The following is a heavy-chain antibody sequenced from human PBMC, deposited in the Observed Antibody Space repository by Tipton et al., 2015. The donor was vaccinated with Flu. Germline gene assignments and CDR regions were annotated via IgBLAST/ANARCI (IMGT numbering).Heavy chain of an antibody. Sequence: QLVQSGAEVKKPGASVRVSCKASGYSFTSYGIYWVRQAPGQGLEWMGWISAYNGDTDYVQKFQGRVTMTTDTSTSTAYMELRSLTSDDTAVYYCARGSRGSRWYGRDWGQGTTVTVSS. D-gene: IGHD6-13*01. V-gene: IGHV1-18*01. CDR3: ARGSRGSRWYGRD. J-gene: IGHJ6*02. CDR1: GYSFTSYG. CDR2: ISAYNGDT.